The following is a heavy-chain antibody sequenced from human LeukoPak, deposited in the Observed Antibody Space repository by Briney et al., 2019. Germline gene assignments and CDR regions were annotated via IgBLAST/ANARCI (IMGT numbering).Heavy chain of an antibody. CDR1: GFTFDDYA. CDR3: AKDQSYYYDSSGPGAFDI. Sequence: GRSLRLSCAASGFTFDDYAMHWVRQAPGKGLEWVSGISWNSGSIGYADSVKGRFTISRDNAKNSLYLQMNSLRAEDMALYYCAKDQSYYYDSSGPGAFDIWGQGTMVTVSS. V-gene: IGHV3-9*03. D-gene: IGHD3-22*01. CDR2: ISWNSGSI. J-gene: IGHJ3*02.